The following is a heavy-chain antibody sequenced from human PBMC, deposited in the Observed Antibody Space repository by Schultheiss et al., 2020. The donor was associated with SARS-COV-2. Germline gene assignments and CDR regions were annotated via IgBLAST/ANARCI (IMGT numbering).Heavy chain of an antibody. Sequence: ASVKVSCKASGYTFTSYGISWVRQAPGQGLEWMGWINAGNGNTKYSQKFQGRVTITRDTSASTAYMELSSLRSEDTAVYYCAQTLVATDFNWFDPWGQGTMVTVSS. CDR2: INAGNGNT. D-gene: IGHD5-12*01. CDR3: AQTLVATDFNWFDP. CDR1: GYTFTSYG. J-gene: IGHJ5*02. V-gene: IGHV1-3*01.